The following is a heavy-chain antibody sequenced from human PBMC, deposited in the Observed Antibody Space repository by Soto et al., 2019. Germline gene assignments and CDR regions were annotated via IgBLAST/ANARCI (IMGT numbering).Heavy chain of an antibody. CDR1: GFTFSSYD. D-gene: IGHD4-17*01. CDR2: ISHDGSNK. J-gene: IGHJ4*02. Sequence: GGSLRLSCAASGFTFSSYDLHWVRQAPDKGLEWLTLISHDGSNKYYADSVKGRFTISRDNSKNTLYLQMNSLRVEDTAVYYCAKVDTETPDFWGQGTLVTVSS. V-gene: IGHV3-30*18. CDR3: AKVDTETPDF.